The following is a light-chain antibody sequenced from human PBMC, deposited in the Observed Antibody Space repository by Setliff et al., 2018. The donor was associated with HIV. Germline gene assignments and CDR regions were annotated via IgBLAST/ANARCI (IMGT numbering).Light chain of an antibody. J-gene: IGLJ1*01. CDR3: NSYTDSNAYV. CDR2: EVN. Sequence: QSALTQAASVSGSPGQSITISCTGTSSDVCGYKHVSWYQQHPGKAPKLMIYEVNNRPSGVSNRFSGPKSGKTASLTISGLQAEDEGDYYCNSYTDSNAYVFGTGTKVTVL. CDR1: SSDVCGYKH. V-gene: IGLV2-14*01.